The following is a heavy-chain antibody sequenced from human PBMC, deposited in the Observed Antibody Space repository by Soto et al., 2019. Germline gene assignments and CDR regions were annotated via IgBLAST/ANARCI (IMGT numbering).Heavy chain of an antibody. CDR3: AIFFLMIRRPPRSTLFPYTRSSDL. Sequence: TSETLSLTCTVSGSSISSGGYYWILIRQDPGKGLEWIGYIYHSGSTYYNPSLKSRVTISVDTFKNQFSLKLISVTAADTAVYYWAIFFLMIRRPPRSTLFPYTRSSDL. V-gene: IGHV4-31*03. CDR2: IYHSGST. CDR1: GSSISSGGYY. J-gene: IGHJ2*01. D-gene: IGHD4-17*01.